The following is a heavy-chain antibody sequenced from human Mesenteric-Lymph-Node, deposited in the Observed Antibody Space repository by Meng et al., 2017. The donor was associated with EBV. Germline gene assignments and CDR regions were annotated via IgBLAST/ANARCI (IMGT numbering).Heavy chain of an antibody. D-gene: IGHD5-12*01. V-gene: IGHV1-18*01. CDR2: ISAYNGNT. CDR3: ARDVLGSGDY. J-gene: IGHJ4*02. Sequence: VQLVQSGAEVKKPGASVKVSCKASGYSFSSYGISWVRQAPGQGLEWMGWISAYNGNTNYAQNLQDRVTMTTDTSTTTAYMELRNLRSDDTAVYYCARDVLGSGDYWGQGTLVTVSS. CDR1: GYSFSSYG.